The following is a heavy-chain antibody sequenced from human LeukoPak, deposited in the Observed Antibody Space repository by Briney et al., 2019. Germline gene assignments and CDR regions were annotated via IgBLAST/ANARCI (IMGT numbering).Heavy chain of an antibody. V-gene: IGHV5-51*01. D-gene: IGHD2-2*01. J-gene: IGHJ4*01. CDR2: IYPPDSDT. CDR1: GYLFRKNW. Sequence: GESLKISCKASGYLFRKNWIGWVRQMPGKGLEWMGIIYPPDSDTRYGREFQGQVTISVDESINTAYLQWSSLKASDTAMYYCARSSTYSPYYFDCWGQGTLVTVSS. CDR3: ARSSTYSPYYFDC.